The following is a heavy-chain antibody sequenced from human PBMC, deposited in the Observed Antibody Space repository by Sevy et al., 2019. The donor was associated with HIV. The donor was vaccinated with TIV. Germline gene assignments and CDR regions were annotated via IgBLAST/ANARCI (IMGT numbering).Heavy chain of an antibody. D-gene: IGHD2-2*01. Sequence: GGSLRLSCAASGFTFSSYAMHWVRQAPGKGLEWVAVISYDGSNKYYADSVKGRFTISRDNSKNTLYLQMNSLRAEDTAVYYCARGRSAAIRGRPSGYDYMDVWGKGTTVTVSS. CDR3: ARGRSAAIRGRPSGYDYMDV. CDR1: GFTFSSYA. V-gene: IGHV3-30-3*01. J-gene: IGHJ6*03. CDR2: ISYDGSNK.